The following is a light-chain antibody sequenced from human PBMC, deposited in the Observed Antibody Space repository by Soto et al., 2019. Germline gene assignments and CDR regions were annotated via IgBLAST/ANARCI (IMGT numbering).Light chain of an antibody. CDR3: QQYNNWPPYT. CDR1: QSVSSY. V-gene: IGKV3-15*01. Sequence: EIVMTQSPATLSVSPGERATLSCRASQSVSSYLAWYQQKPGQAPRLLIYGASTRATDIPARFSGSGSGAEVTLTISSLQSEDFAVYYCQQYNNWPPYTFGQGTKLEIK. CDR2: GAS. J-gene: IGKJ2*01.